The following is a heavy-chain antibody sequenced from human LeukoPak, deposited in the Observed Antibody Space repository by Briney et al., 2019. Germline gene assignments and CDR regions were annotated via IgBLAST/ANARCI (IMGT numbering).Heavy chain of an antibody. J-gene: IGHJ4*02. V-gene: IGHV3-7*03. CDR2: INEDGSKK. D-gene: IGHD3-16*01. CDR1: GLAFSRFW. Sequence: GGSLRLSCAASGLAFSRFWMSWVRQAPGKGMEWVANINEDGSKKNYVDSVRGRFTISRDNAKDSLYLQMNSLRAEDTAVYYCASGGHLDYWGQGTPVTVSS. CDR3: ASGGHLDY.